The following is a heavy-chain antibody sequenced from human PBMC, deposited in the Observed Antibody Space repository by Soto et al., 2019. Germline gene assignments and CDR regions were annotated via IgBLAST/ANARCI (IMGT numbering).Heavy chain of an antibody. V-gene: IGHV3-23*01. D-gene: IGHD3-3*01. CDR2: ISDGGERT. CDR3: ARDRSTDFGLDV. Sequence: EVQLLESGGDLVQPGGSLILSCVASGFTFSDYVMSWVRQVPGKGLEWVSSISDGGERTDYRDSVRGRFTISRDNARFTLHLQMNSLRVDDTAIYFCARDRSTDFGLDVWGQGTTVTVSS. CDR1: GFTFSDYV. J-gene: IGHJ6*02.